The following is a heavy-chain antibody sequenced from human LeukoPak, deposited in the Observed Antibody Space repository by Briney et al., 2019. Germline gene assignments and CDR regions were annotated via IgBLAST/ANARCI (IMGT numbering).Heavy chain of an antibody. CDR3: ARIEYYGSGGYFDY. D-gene: IGHD3-10*01. CDR1: GGSFSGYY. Sequence: SETLSLTCAVYGGSFSGYYWSWIRQPPGKGLEWIGYIYYSGSTNYNPSLKSRVTISVDTSKNQFSLKLSSVSAADTAVYYCARIEYYGSGGYFDYWGQGTLVTVSS. CDR2: IYYSGST. J-gene: IGHJ4*02. V-gene: IGHV4-59*08.